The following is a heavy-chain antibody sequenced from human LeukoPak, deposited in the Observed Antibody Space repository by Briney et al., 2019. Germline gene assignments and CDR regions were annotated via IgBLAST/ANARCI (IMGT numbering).Heavy chain of an antibody. CDR2: INSDGSST. V-gene: IGHV3-74*01. CDR1: GFTFSSYW. CDR3: AREQKVITFGGVIGP. J-gene: IGHJ5*02. Sequence: PGGSLRLSCAASGFTFSSYWMHWVRQAPGKGLVWVSRINSDGSSTSYADSVKGLFTISRDNAKNALYLQMNSLRAEDTAVYYCAREQKVITFGGVIGPWGQGTLVTVSS. D-gene: IGHD3-16*01.